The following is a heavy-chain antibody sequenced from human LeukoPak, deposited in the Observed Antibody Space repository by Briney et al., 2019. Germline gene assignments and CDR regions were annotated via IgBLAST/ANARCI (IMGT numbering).Heavy chain of an antibody. V-gene: IGHV3-53*01. D-gene: IGHD7-27*01. CDR1: GFTVSAVY. Sequence: GGSLRLSCAASGFTVSAVYMTWVRQAPGKGLEWVSVIYGGHSAYYADSVKDRFTISRDNPKNTLNLQMNSLRAEDTAVYYCAREIGQLGGAFDIWGQGTMVTVSS. CDR3: AREIGQLGGAFDI. CDR2: IYGGHSA. J-gene: IGHJ3*02.